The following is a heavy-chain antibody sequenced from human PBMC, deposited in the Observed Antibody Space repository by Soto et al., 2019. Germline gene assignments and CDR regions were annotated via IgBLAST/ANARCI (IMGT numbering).Heavy chain of an antibody. CDR1: GFTFSSYS. Sequence: GGSLRLSCAASGFTFSSYSMNWVRQAPGKGLEWVSSINSGSFSINYADSVKGRFSISRDNAQNSLHLQMNNLRADDTAVYYCARNESSNIYGMDVWGQGTTVTVSS. J-gene: IGHJ6*02. V-gene: IGHV3-21*01. D-gene: IGHD6-6*01. CDR3: ARNESSNIYGMDV. CDR2: INSGSFSI.